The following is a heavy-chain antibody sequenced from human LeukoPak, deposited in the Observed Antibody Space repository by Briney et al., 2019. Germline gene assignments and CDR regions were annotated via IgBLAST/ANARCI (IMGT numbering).Heavy chain of an antibody. Sequence: PGGSLRLSCAASGFTVSSNYMSWVRQAPGKGLEWVSVIYSGGSTYYADSVKGRFTISRDNSKNTLYLQMNSLRAEDTAVYYCARDAGYDYVWGTPYFDYWGQGTLVTVSS. V-gene: IGHV3-66*02. D-gene: IGHD3-16*01. CDR2: IYSGGST. CDR1: GFTVSSNY. CDR3: ARDAGYDYVWGTPYFDY. J-gene: IGHJ4*02.